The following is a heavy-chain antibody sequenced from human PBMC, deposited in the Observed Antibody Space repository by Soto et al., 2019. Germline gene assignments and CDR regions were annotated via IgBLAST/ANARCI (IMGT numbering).Heavy chain of an antibody. Sequence: VHLMESGGDLVQPGGSLRLSCAASGFAFSNHAMIWVRQAPGTGLEWVSAISNTGRSTFYADSVKGRFTVSRDNMSDTLSLQMTSLREDDSAVYSRARWTILRGAAWGESLINKWFDTWGQGTRVTVPS. CDR1: GFAFSNHA. CDR3: ARWTILRGAAWGESLINKWFDT. CDR2: ISNTGRST. J-gene: IGHJ5*02. D-gene: IGHD7-27*01. V-gene: IGHV3-23*05.